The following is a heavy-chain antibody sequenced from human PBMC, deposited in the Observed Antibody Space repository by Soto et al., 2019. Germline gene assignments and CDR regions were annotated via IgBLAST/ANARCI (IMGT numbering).Heavy chain of an antibody. CDR3: SRVEYVTSSPIG. CDR2: IRTKSNSYAT. J-gene: IGHJ4*02. V-gene: IGHV3-73*01. CDR1: GFTFSGSA. D-gene: IGHD6-6*01. Sequence: GGSLRLSCAASGFTFSGSATHWVRQASGKGLEWVARIRTKSNSYATTYAASVKGRFTISRDDSKNMAYLQMNGLKTEDTAMYYCSRVEYVTSSPIGWGQGTLVTVSS.